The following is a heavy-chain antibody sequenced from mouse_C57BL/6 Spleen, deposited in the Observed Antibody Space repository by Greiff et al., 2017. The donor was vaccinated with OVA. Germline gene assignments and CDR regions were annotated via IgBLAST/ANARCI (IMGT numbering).Heavy chain of an antibody. CDR2: IWRGGST. D-gene: IGHD1-1*01. Sequence: VKLVESGPGLVQPSQSLSITCTVSGFSLTSYGVHWVRQSPGKGLEWLGVIWRGGSTDYNAAFMSRLSITKDNSKSQVFFKMNSLQADDTAIYYCAKGALLRSYFDYWGQGTTLTVSS. CDR3: AKGALLRSYFDY. CDR1: GFSLTSYG. J-gene: IGHJ2*01. V-gene: IGHV2-5*01.